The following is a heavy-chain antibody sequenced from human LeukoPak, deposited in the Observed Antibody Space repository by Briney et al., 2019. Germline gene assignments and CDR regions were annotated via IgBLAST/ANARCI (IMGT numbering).Heavy chain of an antibody. CDR3: ARHNGYDSHYYYYMDV. Sequence: PGESLKISCKGSGYSFTSYWIGWVRQMPGKGLEWMGIIYPGDSDTRYSPSFQGQVTISADKSISTAYLQWSSLKASDTAMYYCARHNGYDSHYYYYMDVWGKGTTVTVSS. J-gene: IGHJ6*03. V-gene: IGHV5-51*01. CDR1: GYSFTSYW. D-gene: IGHD5-12*01. CDR2: IYPGDSDT.